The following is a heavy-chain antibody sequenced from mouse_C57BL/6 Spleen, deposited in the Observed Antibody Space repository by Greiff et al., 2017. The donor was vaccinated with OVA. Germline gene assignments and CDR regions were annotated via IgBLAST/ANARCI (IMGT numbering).Heavy chain of an antibody. D-gene: IGHD1-1*01. J-gene: IGHJ1*03. Sequence: QVQLQQSGAELVRPGASVTLSCKASGYTFTDYEMHWVKQTPVHGLEWIGAIDPETGGTAYNQKFKGKAILTADKSSSTAYMELRSLTSEDSAVYYCTRKRDYYGSSYWYFDVWGTGTTVTVSS. V-gene: IGHV1-15*01. CDR2: IDPETGGT. CDR1: GYTFTDYE. CDR3: TRKRDYYGSSYWYFDV.